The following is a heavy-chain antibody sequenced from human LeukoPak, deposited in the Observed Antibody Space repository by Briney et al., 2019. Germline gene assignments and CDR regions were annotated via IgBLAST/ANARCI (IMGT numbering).Heavy chain of an antibody. V-gene: IGHV4-61*01. CDR1: GGSVKSGSFY. CDR2: IYYNGST. J-gene: IGHJ4*02. D-gene: IGHD6-19*01. CDR3: ARAPWDSSGWSWYFDD. Sequence: PSETLSLTCTVSGGSVKSGSFYWSWIWQPPGKGLEWIGYIYYNGSTNYNPSLKSRVTISVDTSKNQFSLKLSSVTTADTAVYYCARAPWDSSGWSWYFDDWGQGTLVTVSS.